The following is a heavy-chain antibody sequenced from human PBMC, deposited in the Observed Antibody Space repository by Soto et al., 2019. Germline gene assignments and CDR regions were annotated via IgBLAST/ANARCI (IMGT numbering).Heavy chain of an antibody. V-gene: IGHV4-4*02. CDR1: GGSISSSNW. D-gene: IGHD3-10*01. Sequence: PSETLSLTCAVSGGSISSSNWWSWVRQPPGKGLEWIGEIYHSGSTNYNPSLKSRVTISVDKSKNQFSLKLSSVTAADTAAYYCARSYMVRGVANWFDPWGQGTLVTVSS. CDR3: ARSYMVRGVANWFDP. CDR2: IYHSGST. J-gene: IGHJ5*02.